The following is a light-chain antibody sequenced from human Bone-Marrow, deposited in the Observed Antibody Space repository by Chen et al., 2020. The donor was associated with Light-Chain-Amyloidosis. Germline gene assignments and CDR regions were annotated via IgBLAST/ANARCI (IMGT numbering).Light chain of an antibody. V-gene: IGLV3-25*03. CDR1: DLPTKY. J-gene: IGLJ2*01. Sequence: SYELTQPPSVSVSPGQTARITCSGDDLPTKYAYWYQQKPGQAPVLVIRRDTERPSGISERFSGSSSGTTDTLTISGVQAEDEADYHCQSADSSGTYEVIFGGGTKLTVL. CDR2: RDT. CDR3: QSADSSGTYEVI.